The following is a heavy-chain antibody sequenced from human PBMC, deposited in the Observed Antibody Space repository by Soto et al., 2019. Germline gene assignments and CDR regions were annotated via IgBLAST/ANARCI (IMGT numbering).Heavy chain of an antibody. V-gene: IGHV1-69*13. CDR1: GGTFSSYI. J-gene: IGHJ5*02. D-gene: IGHD2-2*01. CDR3: ARAYASNKYYFDP. Sequence: ASVKVSCKASGGTFSSYIISWVRQAPGQGLEWMGGIIPFFGTADYAQKFQDRVTITADESTNTAYMELSSLRSEDTAIYYCARAYASNKYYFDPWGQGTLVTVSS. CDR2: IIPFFGTA.